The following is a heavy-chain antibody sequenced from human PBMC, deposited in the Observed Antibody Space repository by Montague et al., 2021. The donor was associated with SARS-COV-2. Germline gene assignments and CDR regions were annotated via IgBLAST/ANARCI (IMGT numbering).Heavy chain of an antibody. CDR2: IYWDDDK. J-gene: IGHJ4*02. CDR3: ARYTSRMYGSFDX. V-gene: IGHV2-5*02. D-gene: IGHD3-16*02. Sequence: PALVKPTQTLTLTCTVSGFSLSTNGMGVGWIRQSPGEAPAWLALIYWDDDKRYSPSLKTRLTITKDTSRNQVVLTMTNVDPGDTGTYFCARYTSRMYGSFDXWGQGALVSVSS. CDR1: GFSLSTNGMG.